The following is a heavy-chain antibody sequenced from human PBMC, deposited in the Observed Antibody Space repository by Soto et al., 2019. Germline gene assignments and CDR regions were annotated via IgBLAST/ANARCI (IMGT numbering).Heavy chain of an antibody. D-gene: IGHD1-1*01. CDR3: ARGRYGDY. CDR2: ISAHNGNT. CDR1: GYAFTTYG. J-gene: IGHJ4*02. V-gene: IGHV1-18*01. Sequence: QVHLVQSGAEVKKPGASVKVSCKGSGYAFTTYGITWVRQAPGQGLEWMGWISAHNGNTNYAHKLQGRVTVTTDTSTSTAYIEVRSLRSDYTVVYYCARGRYGDYWGQGARVTVSS.